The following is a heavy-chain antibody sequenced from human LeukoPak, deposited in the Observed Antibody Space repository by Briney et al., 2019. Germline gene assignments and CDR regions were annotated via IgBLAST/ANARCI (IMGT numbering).Heavy chain of an antibody. Sequence: SETLSLTCTVSGGSISSSSYYWGWIRQPPGKGLEWIGSIYYSGSTYYNPSLKSRVTISVDTSKNQFSLKLSSVTAADMAVYYCASETYDSSGYLGTLGIDWGQGTLVTVSS. CDR1: GGSISSSSYY. V-gene: IGHV4-39*07. CDR3: ASETYDSSGYLGTLGID. D-gene: IGHD3-22*01. CDR2: IYYSGST. J-gene: IGHJ4*02.